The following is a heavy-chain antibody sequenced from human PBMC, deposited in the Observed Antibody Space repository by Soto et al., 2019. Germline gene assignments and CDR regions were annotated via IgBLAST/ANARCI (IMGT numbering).Heavy chain of an antibody. CDR2: IYYSGST. CDR3: AKETYYYDSSGYSH. V-gene: IGHV4-59*05. J-gene: IGHJ1*01. Sequence: PSETLSLTCTVSSGSIINYYWSWIRQPPGKGLEWIGSIYYSGSTYYNPSLKSRVTISVDTSKNQFSLKLSSVTAADTAVYYCAKETYYYDSSGYSHWGQGTLVTVSS. CDR1: SGSIINYY. D-gene: IGHD3-22*01.